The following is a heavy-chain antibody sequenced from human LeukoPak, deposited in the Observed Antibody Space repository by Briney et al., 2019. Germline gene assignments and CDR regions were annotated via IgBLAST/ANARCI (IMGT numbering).Heavy chain of an antibody. CDR3: ARPASNYDILTGYPKPLYYFDY. CDR2: INPNSGGT. Sequence: ASVKVSCKASGYTFTGYYMHWVRQAPGQGLEWMGWINPNSGGTNYAQKFQGRVTMTRDTSISTAYMELSRLRSDDTAVYYCARPASNYDILTGYPKPLYYFDYWGQGTLVTVSS. V-gene: IGHV1-2*02. D-gene: IGHD3-9*01. J-gene: IGHJ4*02. CDR1: GYTFTGYY.